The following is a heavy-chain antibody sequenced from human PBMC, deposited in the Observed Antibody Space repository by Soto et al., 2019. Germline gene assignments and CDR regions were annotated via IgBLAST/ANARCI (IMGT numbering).Heavy chain of an antibody. CDR2: IYYSGST. D-gene: IGHD6-13*01. Sequence: QLQLQVSGPGLVKPSETLSLACTVSGGSISSSSYYWGWIRQPPGKGLEWIGSIYYSGSTYYNPSLKSRVTISVDTSKNQFSLKLSSVTAADTAVYYCANEIAAAGTTMPDYWGQGTLVTVSS. V-gene: IGHV4-39*01. J-gene: IGHJ4*02. CDR3: ANEIAAAGTTMPDY. CDR1: GGSISSSSYY.